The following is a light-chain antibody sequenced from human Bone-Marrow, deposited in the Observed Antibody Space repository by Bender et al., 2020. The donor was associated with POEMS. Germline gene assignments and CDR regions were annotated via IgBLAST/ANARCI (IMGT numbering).Light chain of an antibody. V-gene: IGLV3-9*01. J-gene: IGLJ2*01. CDR3: QLWDGSTVV. Sequence: SYELTQPLSVSVALGQTARITCGGNNIGSKNVHWYQQKPGQAPVLVIYRDRKRPSGIPERFSGSNSGNTATLTISRAQAGDEADYYCQLWDGSTVVFGGGTKLTVL. CDR2: RDR. CDR1: NIGSKN.